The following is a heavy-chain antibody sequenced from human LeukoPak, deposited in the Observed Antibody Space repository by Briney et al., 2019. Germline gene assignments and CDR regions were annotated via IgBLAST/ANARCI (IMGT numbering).Heavy chain of an antibody. J-gene: IGHJ4*02. CDR2: ISYDGSNK. V-gene: IGHV3-30*04. D-gene: IGHD3-16*01. Sequence: GGSLRLSCAASGFTFSSYAMHWVRQAPGKGLEWVAVISYDGSNKYYADSVKGRFTISRDNSKNTLYPQMSSLRAEDTAVYYCARSDYVWGSSPPLFDYWGQGTLVTVSS. CDR1: GFTFSSYA. CDR3: ARSDYVWGSSPPLFDY.